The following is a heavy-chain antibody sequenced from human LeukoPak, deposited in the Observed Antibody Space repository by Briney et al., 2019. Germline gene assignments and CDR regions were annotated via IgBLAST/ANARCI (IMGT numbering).Heavy chain of an antibody. CDR1: GDSISSDNYY. CDR3: ARAPRQQLFPVC. J-gene: IGHJ4*02. V-gene: IGHV4-61*02. D-gene: IGHD6-13*01. Sequence: SETLHLTCTVSGDSISSDNYYWSWIRQPAGTGLEYIGRFNTGGNTYYNPSLKSRVTISLDTSKNLLSLRLSSVTAADTAVYYCARAPRQQLFPVCWGQGTLVTVSS. CDR2: FNTGGNT.